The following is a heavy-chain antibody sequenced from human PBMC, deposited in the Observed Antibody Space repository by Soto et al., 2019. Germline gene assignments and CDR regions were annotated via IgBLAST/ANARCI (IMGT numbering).Heavy chain of an antibody. CDR1: GSSISSGGYY. Sequence: PSETLSLTCTVSGSSISSGGYYWSWIRQHPGKGLEWIGYIYYSGSTYYNPSLKSRVTISVDTSKNQFSLKLSSVTAADTAVYYCARGLIVLAYYYGMDVWGQGTTVTAP. D-gene: IGHD3-3*02. J-gene: IGHJ6*02. CDR3: ARGLIVLAYYYGMDV. V-gene: IGHV4-31*03. CDR2: IYYSGST.